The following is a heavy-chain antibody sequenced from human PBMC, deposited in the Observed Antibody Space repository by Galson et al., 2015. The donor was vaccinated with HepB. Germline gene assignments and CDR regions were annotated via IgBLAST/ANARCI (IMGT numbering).Heavy chain of an antibody. CDR2: IIPIFGTA. CDR3: ARGWVSRDYYDSSGYPPYYYYYGMDV. D-gene: IGHD3-22*01. CDR1: GGTFSSYA. J-gene: IGHJ6*02. Sequence: SVKVSCKASGGTFSSYAISWVRQAPGQGLEWMGGIIPIFGTANYAQKLPGRVTITADESTSTAYMELSSLRSEDTAVDYCARGWVSRDYYDSSGYPPYYYYYGMDVWGQGTTVTVSS. V-gene: IGHV1-69*13.